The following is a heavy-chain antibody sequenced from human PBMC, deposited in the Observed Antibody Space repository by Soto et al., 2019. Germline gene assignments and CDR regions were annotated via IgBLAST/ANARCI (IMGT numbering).Heavy chain of an antibody. Sequence: QVQLQESGPGLVKPSQTLSLTCTVSGGSISSGGYYWSWIRQHPGKGLEWIGYIYYSGSTYYNPSLKSRVTISGETSKNQFSLKLSSVTAADKAVYYWARLELAYCGGDCYRGAFDILGQGTMVTVSS. CDR3: ARLELAYCGGDCYRGAFDI. J-gene: IGHJ3*02. V-gene: IGHV4-31*03. D-gene: IGHD2-21*02. CDR2: IYYSGST. CDR1: GGSISSGGYY.